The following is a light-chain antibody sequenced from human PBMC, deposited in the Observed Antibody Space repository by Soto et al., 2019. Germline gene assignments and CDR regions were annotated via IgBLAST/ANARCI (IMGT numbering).Light chain of an antibody. J-gene: IGKJ1*01. CDR2: GAS. CDR1: QSVSSN. V-gene: IGKV3-20*01. Sequence: EIVLTQSPGTLSLSPGERATLSCRASQSVSSNLAWYQQKPGQAPRLLIYGASSRATGIPDRFSGSGSGTDFTLTISGLEPEDFAVYYCQQYGSSPYTFGQGTKVDIK. CDR3: QQYGSSPYT.